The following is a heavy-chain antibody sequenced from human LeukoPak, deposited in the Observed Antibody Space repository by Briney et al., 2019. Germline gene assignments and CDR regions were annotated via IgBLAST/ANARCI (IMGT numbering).Heavy chain of an antibody. Sequence: GGSLRLSCAASGFTFSTSNTNWVRQAPGKGLEWVSSITSGSSYIYYADSVKGRFTISRDNAKNSLYLQMNSLRAEDTAVYFCARDTGALDSWGQGTLVTVSS. CDR3: ARDTGALDS. J-gene: IGHJ4*02. D-gene: IGHD2-8*02. V-gene: IGHV3-21*01. CDR2: ITSGSSYI. CDR1: GFTFSTSN.